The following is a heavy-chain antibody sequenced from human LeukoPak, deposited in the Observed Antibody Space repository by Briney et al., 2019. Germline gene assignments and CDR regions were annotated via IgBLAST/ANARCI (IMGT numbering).Heavy chain of an antibody. CDR3: ARDRGCTNGVCYRDFDY. Sequence: SETLSLTCTVSGGSIGSYYSSWIRQPPGKGLEWIGYIYYSGSTKYNPSLKSRVTISVDTSKDQFSLKLSSVTAADTAVYYCARDRGCTNGVCYRDFDYWGQGTLVTVSS. D-gene: IGHD2-8*01. CDR1: GGSIGSYY. V-gene: IGHV4-59*01. J-gene: IGHJ4*02. CDR2: IYYSGST.